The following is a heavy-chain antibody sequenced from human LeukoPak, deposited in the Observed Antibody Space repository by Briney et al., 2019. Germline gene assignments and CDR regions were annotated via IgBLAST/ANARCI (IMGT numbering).Heavy chain of an antibody. V-gene: IGHV4-34*01. Sequence: QINDSGSTNYNPSLKSRVTISVDTSKNQFSLKLSSVTAADTAVYYCARGKGRWPQPYGMDVWGQGTTVTVSS. CDR3: ARGKGRWPQPYGMDV. D-gene: IGHD5-24*01. J-gene: IGHJ6*02. CDR2: INDSGST.